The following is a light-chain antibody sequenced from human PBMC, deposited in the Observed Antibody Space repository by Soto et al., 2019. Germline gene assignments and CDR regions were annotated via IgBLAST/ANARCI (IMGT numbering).Light chain of an antibody. CDR3: HQYDSYL. CDR1: QSIRNW. J-gene: IGKJ5*01. Sequence: DIQMTQSPSTLSASVGDRVTITCRASQSIRNWLVWYQQKAGQAPKVLIYDASSLESGVPSRFRGSGSGTEFTLTISSLQPEDFATYYCHQYDSYLFGQGTRLEIK. CDR2: DAS. V-gene: IGKV1-5*01.